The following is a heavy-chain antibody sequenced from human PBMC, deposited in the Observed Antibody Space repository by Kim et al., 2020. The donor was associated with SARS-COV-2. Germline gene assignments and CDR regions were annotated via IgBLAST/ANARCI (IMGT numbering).Heavy chain of an antibody. Sequence: SETLSLTCTVSGGSISSYYWSWIRQPAGKGLEWIGRIYANGRTDYNPSLNSRVTMSMDTSKNQVSLKLSDVTAADTAVYYCARREAGSNYFDYWGQGTLVTVSS. CDR3: ARREAGSNYFDY. J-gene: IGHJ4*02. V-gene: IGHV4-4*07. CDR1: GGSISSYY. CDR2: IYANGRT. D-gene: IGHD1-26*01.